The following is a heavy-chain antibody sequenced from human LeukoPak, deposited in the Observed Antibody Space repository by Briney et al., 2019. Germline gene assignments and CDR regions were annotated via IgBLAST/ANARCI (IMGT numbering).Heavy chain of an antibody. J-gene: IGHJ4*02. CDR3: AKARAVVVVAAINY. CDR1: GFTFSSYA. Sequence: GGSLRLSCAASGFTFSSYAMSWVRQARGKGLEWVSAISGSGDSTYYADSVKGRFTISRDNSKNTLYLQMNSLRAEDTAVYYCAKARAVVVVAAINYWGQGTLVTVSS. CDR2: ISGSGDST. V-gene: IGHV3-23*01. D-gene: IGHD2-15*01.